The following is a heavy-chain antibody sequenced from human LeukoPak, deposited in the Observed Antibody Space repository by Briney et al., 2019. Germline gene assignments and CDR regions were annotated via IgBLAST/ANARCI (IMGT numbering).Heavy chain of an antibody. Sequence: PSETLSLTCTVSGGSISSGSYSWSWIRQPAGKGLEWIGRFYTSGSTNYNPSLKSRVTMSADTSKNQFSLKLSSVTAADTAVFYCARAAEYSSGWYEWFDPWGQGTLVTVSS. CDR1: GGSISSGSYS. D-gene: IGHD6-19*01. CDR2: FYTSGST. V-gene: IGHV4-61*02. CDR3: ARAAEYSSGWYEWFDP. J-gene: IGHJ5*02.